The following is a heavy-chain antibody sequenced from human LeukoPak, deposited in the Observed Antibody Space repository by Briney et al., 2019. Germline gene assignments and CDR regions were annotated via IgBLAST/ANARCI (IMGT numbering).Heavy chain of an antibody. J-gene: IGHJ3*02. V-gene: IGHV4-59*08. D-gene: IGHD6-19*01. CDR2: IYYSGST. CDR3: ASKIRYSSGWYKDRDAFDI. Sequence: NPSETLSLTCTVSGDSISSYYWSWIRQPPGKGLEWIGYIYYSGSTNYNPSLKSRVTISVDTSKNQFSLKLSSVTAADTAVYYCASKIRYSSGWYKDRDAFDIWGQGTMVTVSS. CDR1: GDSISSYY.